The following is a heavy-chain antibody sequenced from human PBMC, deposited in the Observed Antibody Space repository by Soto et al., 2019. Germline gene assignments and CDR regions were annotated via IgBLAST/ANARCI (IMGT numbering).Heavy chain of an antibody. D-gene: IGHD3-3*01. CDR2: ISGSGAGT. CDR1: GFTFSTSA. Sequence: GGSLRLSCTASGFTFSTSAMSWVRQAPGRGLEWVSGISGSGAGTYYADSVKGRFTISRDNSKNTLYLQMSGLRAEDAAVYYCAKGPTVFGAVISFDYYYGMYVWGQGTPVTVS. CDR3: AKGPTVFGAVISFDYYYGMYV. V-gene: IGHV3-23*01. J-gene: IGHJ6*02.